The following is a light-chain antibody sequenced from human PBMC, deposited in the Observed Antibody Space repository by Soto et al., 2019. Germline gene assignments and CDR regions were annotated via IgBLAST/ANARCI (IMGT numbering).Light chain of an antibody. CDR1: QGISSY. CDR2: AAS. Sequence: IQFTQSPSSLSASVGDRVTITFRASQGISSYLAWYQQKRGKAPKLLIYAASTLQSGVPSRFSGSGSGTDFTLTISSLQPEDFATYYCQQLDSYPITFGQGTRLEIK. J-gene: IGKJ5*01. CDR3: QQLDSYPIT. V-gene: IGKV1-9*01.